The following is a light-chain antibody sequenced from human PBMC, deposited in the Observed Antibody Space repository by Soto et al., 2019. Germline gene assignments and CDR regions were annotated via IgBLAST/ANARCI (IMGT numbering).Light chain of an antibody. CDR2: GAS. Sequence: EIVLTQSPGTLSLSPGEGAALSCRASQSVSSSYIAWYQQRNGQTPSILIYGASTRDTGIPDRFSGSGSGTHFTLPISRLEPGDFEVYYCQHFGGNTFTFGQGTRLEIK. CDR3: QHFGGNTFT. J-gene: IGKJ5*01. CDR1: QSVSSSY. V-gene: IGKV3-20*01.